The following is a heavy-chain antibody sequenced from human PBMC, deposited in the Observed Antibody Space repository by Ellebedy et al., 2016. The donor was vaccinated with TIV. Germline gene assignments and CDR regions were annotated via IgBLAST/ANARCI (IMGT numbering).Heavy chain of an antibody. J-gene: IGHJ4*02. Sequence: ASVKVSCKASGYTFSNYGISWVRQAPGQGLEWMGWISAYNGATNYARNLQDRVTMTTDSSTSTAYMELRSLRPDDTAVYYCARHSGYHATSHLSHWGQGTLVTVSP. CDR1: GYTFSNYG. CDR2: ISAYNGAT. CDR3: ARHSGYHATSHLSH. V-gene: IGHV1-18*04. D-gene: IGHD5-12*01.